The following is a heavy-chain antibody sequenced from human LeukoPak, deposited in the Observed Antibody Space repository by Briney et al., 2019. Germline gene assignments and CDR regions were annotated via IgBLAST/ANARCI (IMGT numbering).Heavy chain of an antibody. D-gene: IGHD3-22*01. CDR1: GGSISSGSYY. Sequence: SQTLSLTCTVSGGSISSGSYYWSWIRQPAGKGLEWIGRIYTSGSTNYNPSLKSRVTISVDTSKNQFSLKLSSVTAVDTAVYYCARYDSSGYCFDYWGQGTLVTVSS. CDR3: ARYDSSGYCFDY. CDR2: IYTSGST. V-gene: IGHV4-61*02. J-gene: IGHJ4*02.